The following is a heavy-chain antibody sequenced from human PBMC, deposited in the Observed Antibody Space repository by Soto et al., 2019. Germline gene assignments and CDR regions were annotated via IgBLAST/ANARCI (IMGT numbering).Heavy chain of an antibody. J-gene: IGHJ4*02. Sequence: ALEWLAVIYWDDDNRFSPSLKSRLTVTKDSSKNLAVLIMTNMDPVDTATYYCAHGMGKYSYWNGGYFDSWGQGTPVTVSS. CDR3: AHGMGKYSYWNGGYFDS. D-gene: IGHD5-18*01. V-gene: IGHV2-5*02. CDR2: IYWDDDN.